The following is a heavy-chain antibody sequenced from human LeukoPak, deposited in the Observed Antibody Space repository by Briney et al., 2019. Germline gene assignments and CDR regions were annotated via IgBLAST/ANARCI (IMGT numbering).Heavy chain of an antibody. CDR2: IGGGGTE. Sequence: GGSLRLSCAASGFTVSTIHVSWVRQAPGKGLEWVSGIGGGGTEYYADSVKGRFIISSDSSQNLVHLQMNSLTVEDTAVHYCARAQGALDYWGQGTLVTVSS. V-gene: IGHV3-53*01. CDR3: ARAQGALDY. J-gene: IGHJ4*02. CDR1: GFTVSTIH. D-gene: IGHD1-26*01.